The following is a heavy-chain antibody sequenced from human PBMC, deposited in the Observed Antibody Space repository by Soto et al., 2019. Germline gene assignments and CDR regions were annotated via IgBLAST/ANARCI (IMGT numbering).Heavy chain of an antibody. CDR1: GFTFTSYA. CDR2: IGTRTGDL. CDR3: AKRSPSGTYYFDY. D-gene: IGHD1-26*01. V-gene: IGHV3-23*01. Sequence: GGSLRLSCAASGFTFTSYAMTWVRKGPGKGLEWVSSIGTRTGDLLYANSVKGRFTISTGNSRNTLYLQMNSLRTEDTAIYYCAKRSPSGTYYFDYWGQGTLVTVFS. J-gene: IGHJ4*02.